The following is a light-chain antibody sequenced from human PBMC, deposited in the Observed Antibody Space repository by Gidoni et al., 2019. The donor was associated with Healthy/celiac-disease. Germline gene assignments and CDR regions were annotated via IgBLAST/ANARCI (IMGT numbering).Light chain of an antibody. CDR2: GNR. J-gene: IGLJ2*01. CDR1: SSNIGAGYD. V-gene: IGLV1-40*01. CDR3: QSYDSSLSGPVV. Sequence: QSVLTPPPSVSGAPGPRVTISCPGSSSNIGAGYDVHWYQKLPGTAAKLLIYGNRNRPSGVPDRFSGSKSGTSASLAITGLQAEDEADYYCQSYDSSLSGPVVFGGGTKLTVL.